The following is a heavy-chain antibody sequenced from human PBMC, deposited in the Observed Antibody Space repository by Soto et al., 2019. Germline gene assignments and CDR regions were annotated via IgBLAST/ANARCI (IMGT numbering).Heavy chain of an antibody. CDR2: IYYSGST. Sequence: PSETLSLTCTVSGGSISSGDYYWSWIRQPPGKGLEWIGYIYYSGSTYYNPSLKSRVTISVDTSKNQFSLKLSSVTAADTAVYYCARRYCSGGCYFDYWGQGTLVTVSS. V-gene: IGHV4-30-4*01. CDR3: ARRYCSGGCYFDY. CDR1: GGSISSGDYY. D-gene: IGHD2-15*01. J-gene: IGHJ4*02.